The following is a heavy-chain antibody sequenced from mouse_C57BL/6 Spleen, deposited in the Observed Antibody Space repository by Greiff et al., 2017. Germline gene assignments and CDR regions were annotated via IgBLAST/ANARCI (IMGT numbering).Heavy chain of an antibody. CDR1: GYTFTSYW. CDR2: IHPNSGST. V-gene: IGHV1-64*01. Sequence: QVQLQQPGAELVKPGASVKLSCKASGYTFTSYWMHWVKQRPGQGLEWIGMIHPNSGSTNYNEKFKSKATLTVDKSSSAASMQLSSLTSEYSAVYYCARGGYYSNYEGFAYWGQGTLVTVSA. CDR3: ARGGYYSNYEGFAY. J-gene: IGHJ3*01. D-gene: IGHD2-5*01.